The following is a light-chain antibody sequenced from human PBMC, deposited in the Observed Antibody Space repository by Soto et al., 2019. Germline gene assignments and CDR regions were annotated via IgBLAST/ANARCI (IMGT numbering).Light chain of an antibody. CDR3: QQYGSSPSWT. CDR1: QSVSSSY. J-gene: IGKJ1*01. CDR2: GAS. V-gene: IGKV3-20*01. Sequence: EILLTQSPGTLSLSPGERATLSYRATQSVSSSYLAWYQQKPGQAPRLLIYGASSRATGIPDRFSGSGSGTDLTLTISRLEPEDFAAYYCQQYGSSPSWTFGQGTKVDIK.